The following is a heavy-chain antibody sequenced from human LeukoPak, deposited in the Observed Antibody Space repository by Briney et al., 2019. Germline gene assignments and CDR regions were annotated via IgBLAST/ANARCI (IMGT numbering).Heavy chain of an antibody. CDR3: AKHLGSHSFLFYYMDV. Sequence: GGSLRLSCEASQFTFSRFAMSWIRQAPGTGLEWVSTLSGSGTATYYADSVKGRFTTSRDNSRDTLYLQMDNLRADDTAVYYCAKHLGSHSFLFYYMDVWGTGTSVIVSS. V-gene: IGHV3-23*01. CDR1: QFTFSRFA. J-gene: IGHJ6*03. CDR2: LSGSGTAT. D-gene: IGHD2-21*01.